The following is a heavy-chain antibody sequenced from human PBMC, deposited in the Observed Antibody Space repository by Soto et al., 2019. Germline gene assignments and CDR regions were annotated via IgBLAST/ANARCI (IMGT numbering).Heavy chain of an antibody. D-gene: IGHD2-15*01. CDR2: INYNSDAM. CDR3: AKTLYQLPGDDVFDM. Sequence: GGSLRLSCTGSGFSFDDYAMHWVRQVPGKGLEWVAGINYNSDAMGYADSVKGRFTISRDNAKNSLYLQMNSLKHEDTALYYCAKTLYQLPGDDVFDMWGRGTMVTVSS. J-gene: IGHJ3*02. CDR1: GFSFDDYA. V-gene: IGHV3-9*01.